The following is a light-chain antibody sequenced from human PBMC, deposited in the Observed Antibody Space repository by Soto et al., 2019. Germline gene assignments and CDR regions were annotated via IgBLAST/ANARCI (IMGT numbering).Light chain of an antibody. CDR2: GAS. CDR3: KQYNNWPPWT. CDR1: QSVSSN. Sequence: EIVMTQSPATLSVSPGERATLSCRASQSVSSNLAWYQQKPGQAPRLLIYGASTRATGIPARFSGSGSGTEFTLTISSLQSEDFAVYYCKQYNNWPPWTFGQGPRWKSN. V-gene: IGKV3-15*01. J-gene: IGKJ1*01.